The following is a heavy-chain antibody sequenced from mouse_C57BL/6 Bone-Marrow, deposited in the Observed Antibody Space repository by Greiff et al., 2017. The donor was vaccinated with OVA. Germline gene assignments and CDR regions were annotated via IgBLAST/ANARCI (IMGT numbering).Heavy chain of an antibody. CDR1: GYAFTNYL. CDR3: ENLELDY. Sequence: VQLQQSGAELVRPGTSVKVSCTASGYAFTNYLMQWVKQRPGQGLEWIGVINPGDGDTNYNAKFKGKSTLTADKSSSTAYMQLSSLTSEDSAVYFCENLELDYWGQGTTLTVSS. J-gene: IGHJ2*01. CDR2: INPGDGDT. V-gene: IGHV1-54*01. D-gene: IGHD4-1*01.